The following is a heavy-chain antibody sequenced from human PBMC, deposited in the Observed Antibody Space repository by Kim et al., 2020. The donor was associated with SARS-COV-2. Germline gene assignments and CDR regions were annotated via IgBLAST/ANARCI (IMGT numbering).Heavy chain of an antibody. CDR1: GYSFTNYA. J-gene: IGHJ4*02. CDR3: AREFWCSNVLTGFDN. CDR2: INTGHGNT. Sequence: ASVKVSCRASGYSFTNYALHWVRQAPGQSLEWMGGINTGHGNTKYSQRLQGRVTITRDTSANTAYLALSRLTSEDTAVYFCAREFWCSNVLTGFDNWGQG. V-gene: IGHV1-3*04. D-gene: IGHD3-9*01.